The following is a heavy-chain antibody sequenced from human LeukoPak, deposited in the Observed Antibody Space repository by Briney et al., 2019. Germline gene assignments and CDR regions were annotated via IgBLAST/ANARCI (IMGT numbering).Heavy chain of an antibody. CDR3: ARDLIVIIPTAVAGAFDI. D-gene: IGHD2-2*01. J-gene: IGHJ3*02. CDR2: ISAYNSNT. Sequence: ASVKVSCKASGYTFTNYGISWVRQAPGQGLEWMGWISAYNSNTNYAQKFQGRVTLTTDTSTGTAYMELRSLRSDDTAVYYCARDLIVIIPTAVAGAFDIWGQGTMVTVSS. V-gene: IGHV1-18*01. CDR1: GYTFTNYG.